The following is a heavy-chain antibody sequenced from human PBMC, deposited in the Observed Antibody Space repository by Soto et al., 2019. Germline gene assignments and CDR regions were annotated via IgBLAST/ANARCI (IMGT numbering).Heavy chain of an antibody. CDR1: GFTFSSYA. V-gene: IGHV3-30-3*01. CDR3: ARDPAAAGRMDV. CDR2: ISYDGSNK. Sequence: XGSLRLSCAASGFTFSSYAMHWVRQAPGKGLEWVAVISYDGSNKYYADSVKGRFTISRDNSKNTLYLQMNSLRAEDTAVYYCARDPAAAGRMDVWGQGTTVTVSS. D-gene: IGHD6-13*01. J-gene: IGHJ6*02.